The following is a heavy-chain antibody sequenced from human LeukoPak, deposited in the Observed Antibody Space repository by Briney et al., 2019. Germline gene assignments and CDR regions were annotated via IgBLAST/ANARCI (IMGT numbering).Heavy chain of an antibody. CDR1: GDSIGNYY. V-gene: IGHV4-4*07. Sequence: SETLSLTCTVSGDSIGNYYWSWIRQSAGRGLEWVGRINTSGNTNYNPSLKSRVTMSVDTSKNQFSLKLTSVTAADTAVYYCARNITIIEGRGGAFDIWGQGTVVTVSS. CDR2: INTSGNT. D-gene: IGHD3-22*01. J-gene: IGHJ3*02. CDR3: ARNITIIEGRGGAFDI.